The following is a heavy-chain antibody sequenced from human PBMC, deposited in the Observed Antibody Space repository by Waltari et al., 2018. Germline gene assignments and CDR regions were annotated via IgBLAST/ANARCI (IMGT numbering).Heavy chain of an antibody. CDR1: AFNFRRYA. CDR2: LSYKEINK. J-gene: IGHJ6*02. CDR3: ARDFCDRTACHGMDV. V-gene: IGHV3-30*01. Sequence: QAQLVESGGGVVQPGGSLRLSGAAPAFNFRRYAMNWVRQAPGNGRELVAVLSYKEINKCYVCSVGSRLTISRYNSKNTLFRQTNNLRPDYTAVYYCARDFCDRTACHGMDVLSQGTTPTAS. D-gene: IGHD3-22*01.